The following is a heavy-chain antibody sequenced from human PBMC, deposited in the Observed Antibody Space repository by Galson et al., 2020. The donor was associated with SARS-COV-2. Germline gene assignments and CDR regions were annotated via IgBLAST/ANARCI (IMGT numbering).Heavy chain of an antibody. Sequence: AGSLRLSCAVSGFTFSDYYMNWIRQAPGKGLEWVSCISSSGSSIYYADSVKGRFTISRDNAKNSLYLEMNTLRADDTAVYYGARDGGQSHLDVWGKGITVTVSS. CDR3: ARDGGQSHLDV. J-gene: IGHJ6*04. CDR2: ISSSGSSI. D-gene: IGHD3-16*01. CDR1: GFTFSDYY. V-gene: IGHV3-11*01.